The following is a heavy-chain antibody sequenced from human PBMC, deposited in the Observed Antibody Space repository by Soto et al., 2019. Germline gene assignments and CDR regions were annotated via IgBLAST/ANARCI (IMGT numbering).Heavy chain of an antibody. J-gene: IGHJ4*02. CDR2: ISGGGRPI. V-gene: IGHV3-48*02. CDR1: GFTFSTFS. CDR3: ARDHGWAFDS. D-gene: IGHD6-19*01. Sequence: EVQLVESGGGSVQPGGSLRLSCAASGFTFSTFSMNWVRQAPGSGLEWISYISGGGRPISYADSVTGRFTISRDNAKNSIYLQMDSLTDEDTAVYYCARDHGWAFDSWGQGTLVTVSS.